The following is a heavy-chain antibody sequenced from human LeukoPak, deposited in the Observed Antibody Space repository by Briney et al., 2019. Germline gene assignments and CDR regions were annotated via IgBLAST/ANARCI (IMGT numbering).Heavy chain of an antibody. CDR2: IYYSGST. J-gene: IGHJ6*03. V-gene: IGHV4-59*08. Sequence: ASETLSLTCTVSGGSISSYYWSWIRQPPGRGPEWIGYIYYSGSTNYNPSLKSRVTISVDTSKNQFSLKLSSVTAADTAVYYCATSYYYYMDVWGKGTTVTVSS. CDR1: GGSISSYY. CDR3: ATSYYYYMDV.